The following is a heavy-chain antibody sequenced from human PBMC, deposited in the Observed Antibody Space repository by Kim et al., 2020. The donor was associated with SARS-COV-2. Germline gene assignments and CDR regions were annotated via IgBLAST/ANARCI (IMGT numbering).Heavy chain of an antibody. CDR2: INAGNGNT. D-gene: IGHD3-9*01. CDR3: ARDGVVLRYFDWLPRSHYYYMDV. J-gene: IGHJ6*03. Sequence: ASVKVSCKASGYTFTSYAMHWVRQAPGQRLEWMGWINAGNGNTKYSQKFQGRVTITRDTSASTAYMELSSLRSEDTAVYYCARDGVVLRYFDWLPRSHYYYMDVWGKGTTVTVSS. V-gene: IGHV1-3*01. CDR1: GYTFTSYA.